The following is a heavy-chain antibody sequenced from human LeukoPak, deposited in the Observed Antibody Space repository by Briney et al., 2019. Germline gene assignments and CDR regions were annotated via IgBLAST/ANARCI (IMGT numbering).Heavy chain of an antibody. CDR1: GGSISSYY. J-gene: IGHJ4*02. Sequence: PSETLSLTCTVSGGSISSYYWSWVRQPPGKGLEWIGYIYYSGSTNYNPSLKSRVTISVDTSKNQFSLKLKSVTASDTAVYYCARHYVFVSGGSSFDYWGLGILVTVPS. D-gene: IGHD1-26*01. CDR3: ARHYVFVSGGSSFDY. V-gene: IGHV4-59*08. CDR2: IYYSGST.